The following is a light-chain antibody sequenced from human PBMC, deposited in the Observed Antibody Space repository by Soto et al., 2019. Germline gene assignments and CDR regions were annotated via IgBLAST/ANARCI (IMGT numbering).Light chain of an antibody. Sequence: QSVLTQPPSASGTPGQKVTISCSGSSSNIGDNYVYWHQQLPGTAPKLLIYRNNQPPSGVPDRFSGAKSGTSASLAISGLRSEDKADYYCAAWDDRLSGYVFGPGTKLTVL. CDR2: RNN. CDR3: AAWDDRLSGYV. V-gene: IGLV1-47*01. J-gene: IGLJ1*01. CDR1: SSNIGDNY.